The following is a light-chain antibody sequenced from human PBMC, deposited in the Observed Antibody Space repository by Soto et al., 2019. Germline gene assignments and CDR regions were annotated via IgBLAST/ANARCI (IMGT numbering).Light chain of an antibody. Sequence: QSVLTQPPSVSGAPGQRVTISCTGSSSNIGAGYDVHWYQQLPGTAPKLLIYGNSNRPSGVPDRFSGSKSGTSASLAITGLQAEDEADYYCQSYDSSLSVVFGGGTTVTVL. CDR2: GNS. CDR1: SSNIGAGYD. J-gene: IGLJ2*01. CDR3: QSYDSSLSVV. V-gene: IGLV1-40*01.